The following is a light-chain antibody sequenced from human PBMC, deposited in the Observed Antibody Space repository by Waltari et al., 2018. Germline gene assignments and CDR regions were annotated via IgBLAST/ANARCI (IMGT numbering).Light chain of an antibody. Sequence: DIVMTQSPDSLAVSLGERATINCKSSQTISYSSNNKNYLAWYQKKPGQPPRLLISWASSRESGVPGRFSGSGSGTDFTLTISSLQVEDVAIYYCQQYYSVPLTFGQGTKVGIK. CDR2: WAS. J-gene: IGKJ1*01. CDR3: QQYYSVPLT. CDR1: QTISYSSNNKNY. V-gene: IGKV4-1*01.